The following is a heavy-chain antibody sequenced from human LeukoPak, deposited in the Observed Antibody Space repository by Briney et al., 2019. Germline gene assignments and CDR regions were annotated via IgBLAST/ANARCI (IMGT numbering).Heavy chain of an antibody. J-gene: IGHJ6*02. CDR1: GFTFSNAW. V-gene: IGHV3-21*01. CDR3: ARAGRYGMDV. Sequence: GGSLRLSCAASGFTFSNAWMNWVRQAPGKGLEWVSSISSSSSYIYYADSVKGRFTISRDNAKNSLYLQMNSLRAEDTAVYYCARAGRYGMDVWGQGTTVTVSS. CDR2: ISSSSSYI.